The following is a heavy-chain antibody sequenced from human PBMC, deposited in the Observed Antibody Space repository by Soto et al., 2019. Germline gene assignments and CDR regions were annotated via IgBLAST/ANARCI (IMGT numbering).Heavy chain of an antibody. Sequence: GGSLRLSCAASGFTFSSYAMSWVRQAPGKGLEWVSAISGSGGSTYYADSVKGRFTISRDNSKNTLYLQMNSLRAEDTAVYYCAKDLEGGITIFGVVILVAFDPWGQGTLVTVSS. D-gene: IGHD3-3*01. CDR1: GFTFSSYA. CDR3: AKDLEGGITIFGVVILVAFDP. CDR2: ISGSGGST. V-gene: IGHV3-23*01. J-gene: IGHJ5*02.